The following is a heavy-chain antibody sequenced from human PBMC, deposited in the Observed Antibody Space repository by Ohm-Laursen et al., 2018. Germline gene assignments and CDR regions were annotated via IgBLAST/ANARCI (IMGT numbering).Heavy chain of an antibody. CDR2: IWYDGSNK. D-gene: IGHD4-23*01. CDR1: GFTFSSYA. CDR3: ARDRGDYGGDQYYFDY. V-gene: IGHV3-33*08. Sequence: SLRLSCAASGFTFSSYAMNWVRQAPGKGLEWVAVIWYDGSNKYYADSVKGRFTISRDNSKNTLYLQMNSLRAEDTAVYYCARDRGDYGGDQYYFDYWGQGTLVTVSS. J-gene: IGHJ4*02.